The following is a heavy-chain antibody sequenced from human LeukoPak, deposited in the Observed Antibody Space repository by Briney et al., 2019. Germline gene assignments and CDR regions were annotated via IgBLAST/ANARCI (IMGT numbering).Heavy chain of an antibody. CDR3: ARDKRISVAGTLVY. Sequence: PGGSLRLSCAASGFTFSSYSMNWVRQAPGKGLEWVSSISSSSSYIYYADSVKGRFTISRDNAKNSLYLQMNSLRAEDTAAYYCARDKRISVAGTLVYWGQGTLVTVSS. J-gene: IGHJ4*02. CDR2: ISSSSSYI. CDR1: GFTFSSYS. D-gene: IGHD6-19*01. V-gene: IGHV3-21*01.